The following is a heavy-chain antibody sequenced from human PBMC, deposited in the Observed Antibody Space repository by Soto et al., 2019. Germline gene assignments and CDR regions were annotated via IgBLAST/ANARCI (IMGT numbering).Heavy chain of an antibody. D-gene: IGHD3-22*01. CDR2: IWYDGRNT. CDR3: ARTAYYYDSSGYYFDC. J-gene: IGHJ4*02. CDR1: GFTFSSYG. Sequence: VGSLRLSCAASGFTFSSYGMHWVRQAPGKGLEWVAVIWYDGRNTYYADSVKGRFTISRDNSKNTLYLQMNSLRAEDTAVYYCARTAYYYDSSGYYFDCWGQGTLVTVSS. V-gene: IGHV3-33*01.